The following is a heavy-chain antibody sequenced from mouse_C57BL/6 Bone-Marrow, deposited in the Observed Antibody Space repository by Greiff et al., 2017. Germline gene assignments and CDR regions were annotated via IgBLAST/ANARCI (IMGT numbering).Heavy chain of an antibody. V-gene: IGHV14-4*01. CDR2: IDPENGDT. J-gene: IGHJ2*01. CDR1: GFNIKDDY. D-gene: IGHD2-2*01. Sequence: VQLKQSGAELVRPGASVKLSCTASGFNIKDDYMHWVKQRPEQGPEWIGWIDPENGDTEYDSKFQGKATITADTSSNTAYLQLSSLTSEDTAVYYCTTHYGYSYYFDNWGQGTTPTVAS. CDR3: TTHYGYSYYFDN.